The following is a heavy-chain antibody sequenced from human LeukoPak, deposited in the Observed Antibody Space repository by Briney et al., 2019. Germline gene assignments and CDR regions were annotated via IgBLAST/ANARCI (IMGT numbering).Heavy chain of an antibody. CDR2: IYHSGST. V-gene: IGHV4-30-2*01. CDR1: GGSISCGGYS. D-gene: IGHD5-12*01. J-gene: IGHJ5*02. CDR3: ARARHSGYDPDWFDP. Sequence: PSQTLSLTCAVSGGSISCGGYSWSWIRQPPGKGLEWIGYIYHSGSTYYNPSLKSRVTISVDRSKNQFSLKLSSVTAADTAVYYSARARHSGYDPDWFDPWGQGTLVTVSS.